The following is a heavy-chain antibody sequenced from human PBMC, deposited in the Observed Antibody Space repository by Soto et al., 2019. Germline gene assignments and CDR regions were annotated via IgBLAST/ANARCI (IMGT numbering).Heavy chain of an antibody. CDR2: ISISSGTI. CDR3: ATGSSLGAPR. J-gene: IGHJ4*02. Sequence: GSLRLSCAASGFTFSNYHMNWVRQAPGKGLEWLSYISISSGTIYYADSVKGRFTISRDDAKSSLYLQMNSLKAEDTAIYYCATGSSLGAPRWGQGTLVTVSS. D-gene: IGHD3-16*01. V-gene: IGHV3-48*01. CDR1: GFTFSNYH.